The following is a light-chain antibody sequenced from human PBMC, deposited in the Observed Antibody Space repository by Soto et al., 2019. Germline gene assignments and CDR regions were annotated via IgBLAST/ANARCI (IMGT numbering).Light chain of an antibody. J-gene: IGLJ3*02. CDR2: EVS. CDR3: SSYAGSHNWF. Sequence: QSVLTQPASVSGSPGQSITISCTGTSSDVGGYNYVSWYQQHPGKAPKLMIFEVSNRPSGVSDRFSGSKSGNTASLTVSGLQAEDEADYYCSSYAGSHNWFFGGGTKVTVL. CDR1: SSDVGGYNY. V-gene: IGLV2-14*01.